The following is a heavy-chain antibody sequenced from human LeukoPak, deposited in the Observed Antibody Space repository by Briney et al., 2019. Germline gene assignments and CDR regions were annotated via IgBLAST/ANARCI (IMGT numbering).Heavy chain of an antibody. J-gene: IGHJ4*02. CDR2: ISGSGGST. D-gene: IGHD5-18*01. Sequence: AGGSLRLSCAASGFTFSSYAMSWVRQAPGKGLEWVSAISGSGGSTYYADSVKGRFTISRDNPKNTLYLQMNSLRAEDTAVYYCAKGMDTAMVLGKNFDYWGQGTLVTVSS. CDR3: AKGMDTAMVLGKNFDY. CDR1: GFTFSSYA. V-gene: IGHV3-23*01.